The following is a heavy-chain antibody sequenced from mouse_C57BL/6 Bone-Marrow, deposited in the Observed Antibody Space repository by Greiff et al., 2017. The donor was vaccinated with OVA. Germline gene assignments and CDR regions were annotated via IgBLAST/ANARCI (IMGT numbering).Heavy chain of an antibody. Sequence: QVQLQQPGAELVKTGASVKLSCKASGYTFTSYWMHWVKQRPGQGLEWIGMIHPNSGSTNYNEKFKSKATLTVDKSSSTAYMQLSSLTSEDSAVYYCAGYYGLLDYWGQGTTLTVSS. CDR1: GYTFTSYW. CDR3: AGYYGLLDY. D-gene: IGHD1-1*02. V-gene: IGHV1-64*01. J-gene: IGHJ2*01. CDR2: IHPNSGST.